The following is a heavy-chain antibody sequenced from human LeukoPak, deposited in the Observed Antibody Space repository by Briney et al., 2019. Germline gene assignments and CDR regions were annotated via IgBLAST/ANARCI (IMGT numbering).Heavy chain of an antibody. J-gene: IGHJ4*02. CDR2: IKQDGSEK. V-gene: IGHV3-7*01. CDR1: GFTFSSYW. Sequence: GESLRLSCAASGFTFSSYWMSWVRQAPGKGLEWVANIKQDGSEKYYVDSVKGRFTISRDNAKNSLYLQMNSLRAEDTAVYYCARDLSSYSSSSYDYWGQGTLVTVSS. CDR3: ARDLSSYSSSSYDY. D-gene: IGHD6-13*01.